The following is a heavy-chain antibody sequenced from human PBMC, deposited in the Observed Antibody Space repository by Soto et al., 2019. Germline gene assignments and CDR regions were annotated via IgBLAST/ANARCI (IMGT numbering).Heavy chain of an antibody. CDR3: ARDRCSGGPCYSDY. V-gene: IGHV3-66*01. D-gene: IGHD2-15*01. J-gene: IGHJ4*02. Sequence: GGSLRLSCVASGFTVSSNYMSWVRQAPGKGLEWVSVIYSGGSTYYADSVKGRFTISRDNSKNTLYLQMNSLRDEDTAVYYCARDRCSGGPCYSDYWGQGTLVTVSS. CDR2: IYSGGST. CDR1: GFTVSSNY.